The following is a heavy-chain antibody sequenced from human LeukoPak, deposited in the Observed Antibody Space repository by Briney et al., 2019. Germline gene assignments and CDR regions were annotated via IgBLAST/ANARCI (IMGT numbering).Heavy chain of an antibody. CDR2: IIPIFGTA. CDR1: GGTFSSYA. J-gene: IGHJ6*04. Sequence: PRASVKVSCKASGGTFSSYAISWVRQAPRQGLEWMGGIIPIFGTANYAQKLQGRVTMTTATSTSTAYMELRGLRSDDTAVYYCARMQEDKDYYYGMDVWGKGTTVTVSS. CDR3: ARMQEDKDYYYGMDV. V-gene: IGHV1-69*05.